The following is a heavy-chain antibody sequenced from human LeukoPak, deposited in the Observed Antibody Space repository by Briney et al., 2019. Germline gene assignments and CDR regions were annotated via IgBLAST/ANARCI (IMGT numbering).Heavy chain of an antibody. D-gene: IGHD2-21*01. V-gene: IGHV3-74*01. CDR1: GFTFSNYW. J-gene: IGHJ4*02. Sequence: GGSLRLSCAASGFTFSNYWMHWVRQAPGKGLVWVSRINTDGRSTSYVDSVKGRFTISRDNAKNSLYLQMNSLRAEDTAVYYCARTILWGPNDYWGQGTLVTVSS. CDR3: ARTILWGPNDY. CDR2: INTDGRST.